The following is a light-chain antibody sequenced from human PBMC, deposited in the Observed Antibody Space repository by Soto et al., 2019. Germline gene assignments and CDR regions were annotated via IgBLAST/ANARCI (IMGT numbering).Light chain of an antibody. CDR2: RAS. J-gene: IGKJ4*01. CDR3: QQYSTYPLT. CDR1: QSISNS. V-gene: IGKV1-5*03. Sequence: DIQMTQSPPTRSASVGDRVTMTCRASQSISNSLAWYQQKPGTAPKLLIYRASALQSGVPSRFSGSGSGTEFTLTIDSLQPDDFATFYCQQYSTYPLTFGGGTNV.